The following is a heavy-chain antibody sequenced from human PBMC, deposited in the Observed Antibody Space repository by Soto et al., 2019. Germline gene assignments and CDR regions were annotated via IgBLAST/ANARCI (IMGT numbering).Heavy chain of an antibody. J-gene: IGHJ5*02. D-gene: IGHD1-1*01. CDR1: ENTFSTYL. CDR3: AGPHDRAGLGT. Sequence: ASVKVSCKXSENTFSTYLVHWVRQVHGQGLEWMGWHNGYNGQTEYSQKFKGRVTITRDTSAKTAYLELRSLTSEDTAVYYCAGPHDRAGLGTWGQGTLVTVSS. V-gene: IGHV1-3*01. CDR2: HNGYNGQT.